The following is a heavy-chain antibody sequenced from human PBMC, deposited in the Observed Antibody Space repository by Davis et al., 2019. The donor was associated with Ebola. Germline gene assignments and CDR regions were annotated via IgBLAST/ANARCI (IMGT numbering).Heavy chain of an antibody. CDR1: GFSLSTSGMC. Sequence: SGPTLVKPTQTLTLTCTFSGFSLSTSGMCVSWVRQPPGEALEWLALIYWDEDKRYSPSLRNRLTISRDTSKNQVVLTVTNMDPVDTATYYCAHRRPGSGTYYFDYWGQGVLVTVSS. CDR2: IYWDEDK. V-gene: IGHV2-5*02. D-gene: IGHD3-10*01. CDR3: AHRRPGSGTYYFDY. J-gene: IGHJ4*02.